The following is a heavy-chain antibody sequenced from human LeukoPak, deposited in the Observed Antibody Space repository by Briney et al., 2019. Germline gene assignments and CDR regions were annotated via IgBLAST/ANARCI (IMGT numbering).Heavy chain of an antibody. J-gene: IGHJ2*01. V-gene: IGHV3-9*01. CDR3: AKGPGLGAGKRYLDL. Sequence: GRSLRLSCAPSGFMFNDYALHWVRQAPGKGLEWVSSISWNSGNMYFVDSVKGRFTISRDNAKNSLSLQMNSLKPEDTALYYCAKGPGLGAGKRYLDLWGRGTLVIVSS. CDR1: GFMFNDYA. CDR2: ISWNSGNM. D-gene: IGHD6-13*01.